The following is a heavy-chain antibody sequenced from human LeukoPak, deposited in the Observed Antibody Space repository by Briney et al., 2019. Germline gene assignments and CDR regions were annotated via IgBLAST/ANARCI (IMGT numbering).Heavy chain of an antibody. D-gene: IGHD3-3*01. CDR3: ARCYDFWSGYYPEDFDY. V-gene: IGHV3-30-3*01. Sequence: GRSLRLSCAASGFTFDDYAMHWVRQAPGKGLEWVAVISYDGSNKYYADSVKGRFTISRDNSKNTLYLQMNSLRAEDTAVYYCARCYDFWSGYYPEDFDYWGQGTLVTVSS. CDR2: ISYDGSNK. CDR1: GFTFDDYA. J-gene: IGHJ4*02.